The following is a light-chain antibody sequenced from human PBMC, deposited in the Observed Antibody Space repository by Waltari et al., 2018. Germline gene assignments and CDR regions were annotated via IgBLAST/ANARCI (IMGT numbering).Light chain of an antibody. J-gene: IGKJ1*01. CDR2: DAS. Sequence: DIVLTQSPATLSFSPGEGATLSCRASQSVSSQLVWYQQKRGQAPRLLIYDASNRATGIPARFSGSGSGTDFTLTISSLEPEDFAVYYCQQCNNSPPTFGQGTKVEIK. CDR1: QSVSSQ. V-gene: IGKV3-11*01. CDR3: QQCNNSPPT.